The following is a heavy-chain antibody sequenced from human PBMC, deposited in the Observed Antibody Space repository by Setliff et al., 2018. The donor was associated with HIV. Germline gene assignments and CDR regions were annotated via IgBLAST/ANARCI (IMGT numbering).Heavy chain of an antibody. V-gene: IGHV4-31*03. J-gene: IGHJ4*02. CDR2: IYYSGST. CDR1: GGSIGSGGYY. Sequence: TLSLTCTVSGGSIGSGGYYWSWIRQHPGKGLEWIGYIYYSGSTYHNPSLKSRVTISVDTSKNQFSLKLNSVTAADTAVYYCARAKSLVRGVNYFDYWGQGTLVTVSS. CDR3: ARAKSLVRGVNYFDY. D-gene: IGHD3-10*01.